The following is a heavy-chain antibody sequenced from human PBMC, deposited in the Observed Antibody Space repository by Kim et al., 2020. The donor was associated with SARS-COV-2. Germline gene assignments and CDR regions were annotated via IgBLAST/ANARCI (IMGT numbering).Heavy chain of an antibody. CDR3: AKLEFSGSPGGYYFDY. D-gene: IGHD2-15*01. V-gene: IGHV4-59*01. Sequence: SETLSLTCIVSGGSIRNSYWTWIRQPPGRGLEWIGHIFHNGDSRYNPSLKSRLIMSVDTSNNQFSLKLNSVTTADTAVYYCAKLEFSGSPGGYYFDYWGQGILVTVSS. CDR1: GGSIRNSY. CDR2: IFHNGDS. J-gene: IGHJ4*02.